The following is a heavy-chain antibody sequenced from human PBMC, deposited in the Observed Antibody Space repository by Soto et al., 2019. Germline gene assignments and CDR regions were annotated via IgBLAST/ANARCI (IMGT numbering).Heavy chain of an antibody. CDR2: IYPDDSDT. J-gene: IGHJ4*02. CDR3: ARTAGYSFGSDFDY. D-gene: IGHD5-12*01. Sequence: PGESLKISCQGSGYSFNTYWIAWVRQMSGKGLEWMGIIYPDDSDTRYSQSFQGQVTISADTSINTAYLQWSSLKASDTAIYYCARTAGYSFGSDFDYWGQGTRVTVSS. V-gene: IGHV5-51*01. CDR1: GYSFNTYW.